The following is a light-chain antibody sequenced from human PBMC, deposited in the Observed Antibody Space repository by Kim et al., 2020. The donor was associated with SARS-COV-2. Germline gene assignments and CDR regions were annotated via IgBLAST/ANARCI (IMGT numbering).Light chain of an antibody. CDR3: QQYNSYSRT. CDR2: KAS. Sequence: DIQMTQSPSTLSAFVGDRVTITCRASQRISSWLAWYQQKPGKAPKLLIYKASTLESGVPSRFSGSGSGTEFTLTISRLQPDDFATYYCQQYNSYSRTFGQGTKVDIK. CDR1: QRISSW. J-gene: IGKJ1*01. V-gene: IGKV1-5*03.